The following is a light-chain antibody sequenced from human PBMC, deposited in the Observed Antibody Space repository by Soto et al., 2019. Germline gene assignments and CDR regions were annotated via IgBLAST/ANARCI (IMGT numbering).Light chain of an antibody. J-gene: IGKJ5*01. CDR1: QSVSTY. CDR2: DAS. V-gene: IGKV3-11*01. CDR3: QQRSKWPIT. Sequence: DIVLTQSPATLSLSPGERATLSCRASQSVSTYLAWYQQKPGQAPRLFIYDASNRATGIPARFSGSGSGTDFTLTISSLAHEDFAVYYCQQRSKWPITFGQGTRLEIK.